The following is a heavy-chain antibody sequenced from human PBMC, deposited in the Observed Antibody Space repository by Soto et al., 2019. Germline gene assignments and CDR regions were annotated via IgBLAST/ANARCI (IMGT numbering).Heavy chain of an antibody. D-gene: IGHD6-13*01. J-gene: IGHJ6*02. V-gene: IGHV4-30-4*01. CDR1: GGSISSGDYY. Sequence: SETLSLTCTVSGGSISSGDYYWSWIRQPPGKGLEWIGYIYYSGSTYYNPSLKSRVTISVDKSKNQFSLKLSSVTAADTAVYYCARAYSSSWSYYYYYGMDVWVQGTTVT. CDR2: IYYSGST. CDR3: ARAYSSSWSYYYYYGMDV.